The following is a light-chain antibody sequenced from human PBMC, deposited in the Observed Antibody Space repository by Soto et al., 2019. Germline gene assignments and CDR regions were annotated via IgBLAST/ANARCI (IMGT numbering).Light chain of an antibody. V-gene: IGKV1-39*01. J-gene: IGKJ4*01. CDR2: GAS. CDR3: QQSYDVRPS. Sequence: DIQMTQSPSSLSADVGDRVTITCRASQNLSDYLNWYQQKPGKAPNLLIHGASTLQSGVPSRFSGGGSGTEFTLTISSLQPEDFATYYCQQSYDVRPSFGGGTKV. CDR1: QNLSDY.